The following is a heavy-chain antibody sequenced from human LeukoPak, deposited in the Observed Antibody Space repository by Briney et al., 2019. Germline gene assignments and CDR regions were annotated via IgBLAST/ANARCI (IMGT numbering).Heavy chain of an antibody. V-gene: IGHV4-34*01. CDR3: AGMPDSSGWYVQHYYGMDV. CDR2: INHSGST. CDR1: GGSFSGYY. Sequence: PSETLSLTCAVYGGSFSGYYWSWIRQPPGKGLEWIGEINHSGSTNYNPSLKSRVTISVDTSKNQFSLKLSSVTAADTAVYYCAGMPDSSGWYVQHYYGMDVWGQGTTVTVSS. J-gene: IGHJ6*02. D-gene: IGHD6-19*01.